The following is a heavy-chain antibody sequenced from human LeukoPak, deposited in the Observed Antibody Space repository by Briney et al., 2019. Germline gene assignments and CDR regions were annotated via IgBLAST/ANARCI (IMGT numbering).Heavy chain of an antibody. CDR3: VRGGQGDGYSADEAFDF. CDR1: GDSVSSNSTA. V-gene: IGHV6-1*01. D-gene: IGHD5-24*01. J-gene: IGHJ3*01. CDR2: TYYGSRWYY. Sequence: SQTLSLTCAISGDSVSSNSTACNWIRQSPSRGLGWLGRTYYGSRWYYDYAVSVKSRITINPDTSKNQFSLHLNSVTAEDTAVYYCVRGGQGDGYSADEAFDFWGQGTVVTVSS.